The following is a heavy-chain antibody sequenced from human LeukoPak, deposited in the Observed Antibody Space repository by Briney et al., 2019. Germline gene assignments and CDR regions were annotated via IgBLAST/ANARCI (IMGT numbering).Heavy chain of an antibody. D-gene: IGHD2-15*01. J-gene: IGHJ5*02. V-gene: IGHV4-39*01. CDR2: IYYSGST. Sequence: SETLSLTCTVSGGSISSSSYYWGWIRQPPGKGLEWRVSIYYSGSTYYNPSLKSRVTISVDTSKNQFSLKLSSVTAADTAVYYCARRIVGVVAARWFDPWGQGTLVTVSS. CDR1: GGSISSSSYY. CDR3: ARRIVGVVAARWFDP.